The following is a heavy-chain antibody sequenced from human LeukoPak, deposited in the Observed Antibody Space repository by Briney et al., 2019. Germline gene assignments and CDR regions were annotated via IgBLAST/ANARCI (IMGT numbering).Heavy chain of an antibody. CDR3: ARDGESSDYGMDV. CDR2: IYYSGST. CDR1: GGSISSYY. D-gene: IGHD6-25*01. V-gene: IGHV4-59*01. J-gene: IGHJ6*02. Sequence: SETLSLTCTVSGGSISSYYWSWIRQPPGKGLEWMGYIYYSGSTNYNPSLKSRATISVDTSKNQFSLKLSSVTAADTAMFYCARDGESSDYGMDVWGQGTTVTVSS.